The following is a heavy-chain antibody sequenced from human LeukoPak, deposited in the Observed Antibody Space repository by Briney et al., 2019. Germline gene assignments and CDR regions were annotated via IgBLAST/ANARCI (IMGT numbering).Heavy chain of an antibody. CDR2: IYWNDDK. Sequence: SGPTLVNPTQTRTLTCTFSGVSLSTSGVGVGWIRQPPGKALEWLALIYWNDDKRYSPSLKSRLTITKDTSKTQVVLTMTNMDTVDTATYYCAHSPIYGDYTANTRRLYYYHGMDVWGQGPTVTVSS. J-gene: IGHJ6*02. D-gene: IGHD4-17*01. CDR1: GVSLSTSGVG. V-gene: IGHV2-5*01. CDR3: AHSPIYGDYTANTRRLYYYHGMDV.